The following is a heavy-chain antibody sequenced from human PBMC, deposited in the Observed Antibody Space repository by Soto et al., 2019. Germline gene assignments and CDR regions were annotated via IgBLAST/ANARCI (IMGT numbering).Heavy chain of an antibody. CDR3: ARGGGIAAAGRYYGMDV. CDR1: GGSVSSGSYY. J-gene: IGHJ6*02. CDR2: IYYSGST. Sequence: QVQLQESGPGLVKPSETLSLTCTVSGGSVSSGSYYWSWIRQPPGKGLEWIGYIYYSGSTNYNPSLKSRVTISVDTSKNQFSLKLSSGTAADTAVYYCARGGGIAAAGRYYGMDVWGQGTTVTVSS. V-gene: IGHV4-61*01. D-gene: IGHD6-13*01.